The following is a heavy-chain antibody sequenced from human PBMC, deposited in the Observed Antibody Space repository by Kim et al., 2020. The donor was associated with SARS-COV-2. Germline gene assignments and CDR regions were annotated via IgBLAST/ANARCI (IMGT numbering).Heavy chain of an antibody. CDR1: GGSISSSSYY. CDR2: IYYNGST. V-gene: IGHV4-39*01. Sequence: SETLSLTCTVSGGSISSSSYYWGWIRQPQGKGLEWIGSIYYNGSTYYNPSPKTRVTISVDTSKNQFSLKLSSVTAAATAVYYCARQGRYLVRLGAFDIWGQGTMVTVSS. D-gene: IGHD3-9*01. CDR3: ARQGRYLVRLGAFDI. J-gene: IGHJ3*02.